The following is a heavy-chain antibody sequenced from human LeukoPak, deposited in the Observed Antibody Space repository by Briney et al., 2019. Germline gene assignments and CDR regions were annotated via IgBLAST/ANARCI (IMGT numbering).Heavy chain of an antibody. CDR3: ARARRPAYDFWSGQYYFDY. D-gene: IGHD3-3*01. Sequence: SETLSLTCAVYGGSFSGYYWSWIRQPPGKGLEWIGEINHSGSTNYNPSLKSRVTISVDTSKNQFSLKLSSVTAADTAVYYCARARRPAYDFWSGQYYFDYWGQGTLVTVSS. J-gene: IGHJ4*02. CDR1: GGSFSGYY. V-gene: IGHV4-34*01. CDR2: INHSGST.